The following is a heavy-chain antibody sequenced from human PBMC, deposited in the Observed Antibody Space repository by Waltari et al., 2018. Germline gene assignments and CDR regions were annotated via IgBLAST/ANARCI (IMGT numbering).Heavy chain of an antibody. Sequence: EVQLVQSGAEVKKPGESLKISCKGSGYSFTSYWIGWVRQMPGKGLGWMGIIYPGDADTRYSPSFQGQVTSSADKSISTAYLQWSSLKASDTAMYYCARPNDFWSGRYYFDHWGQGTLVTVSS. CDR3: ARPNDFWSGRYYFDH. J-gene: IGHJ4*02. CDR2: IYPGDADT. V-gene: IGHV5-51*01. CDR1: GYSFTSYW. D-gene: IGHD3-3*01.